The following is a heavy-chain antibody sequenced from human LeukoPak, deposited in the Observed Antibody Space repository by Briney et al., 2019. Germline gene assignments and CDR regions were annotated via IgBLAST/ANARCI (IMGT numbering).Heavy chain of an antibody. CDR3: ARERSCSSTSCYTPDTAMVTRHYYYYMDV. Sequence: ASVKVSCKASGYTFTGYYMHWVRQAPGQGLEWMGWINPNSGGTNYAQKFQGRVTITADESTSTAYMELSSLRSEDTAVYYCARERSCSSTSCYTPDTAMVTRHYYYYMDVWGKGTTVTVSS. V-gene: IGHV1-2*02. D-gene: IGHD2-2*02. CDR1: GYTFTGYY. CDR2: INPNSGGT. J-gene: IGHJ6*03.